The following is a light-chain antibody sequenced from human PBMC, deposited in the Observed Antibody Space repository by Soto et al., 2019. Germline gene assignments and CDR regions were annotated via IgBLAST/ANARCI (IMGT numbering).Light chain of an antibody. CDR3: NSYTSSSTHV. CDR1: SSDVGGYDY. J-gene: IGLJ1*01. Sequence: QSALTQPASVSGPPGQSITISCTGTSSDVGGYDYVSWFQQHPGQAPKLVIYDVSHRPSGVSIRFSGSKSGNTASLTISGLQAEDEADYYCNSYTSSSTHVFGTGTKVTVL. CDR2: DVS. V-gene: IGLV2-14*01.